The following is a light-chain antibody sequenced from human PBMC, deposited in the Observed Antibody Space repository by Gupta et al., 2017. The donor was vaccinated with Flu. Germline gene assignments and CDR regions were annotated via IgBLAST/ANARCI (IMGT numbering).Light chain of an antibody. Sequence: ATSLSEAVRDRVTMTCRASKSISSYFNWYQPQPGKAPKLLSYAASSLHSGVPSRFSGSGSGTDFTLTISSLQPEDFATYDCPQSYRTPQTCGGGTKVEIK. CDR2: AAS. CDR1: KSISSY. V-gene: IGKV1-39*01. J-gene: IGKJ4*01. CDR3: PQSYRTPQT.